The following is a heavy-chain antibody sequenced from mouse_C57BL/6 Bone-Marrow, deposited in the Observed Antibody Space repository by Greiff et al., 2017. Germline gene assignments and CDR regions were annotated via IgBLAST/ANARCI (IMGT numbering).Heavy chain of an antibody. CDR3: ARDRNDYDEEYFDV. CDR2: IDPSDSYT. Sequence: QVQLQQPGAELVMPGASVKLSCKASGYTFTSYWMHWVKQRPGQGLEWIGEIDPSDSYTNYNQKFKGKSTLTVDKSSSTAYMQLSSLTSEDSAVYYCARDRNDYDEEYFDVWGTGTAITVSA. J-gene: IGHJ1*03. V-gene: IGHV1-69*01. CDR1: GYTFTSYW. D-gene: IGHD2-4*01.